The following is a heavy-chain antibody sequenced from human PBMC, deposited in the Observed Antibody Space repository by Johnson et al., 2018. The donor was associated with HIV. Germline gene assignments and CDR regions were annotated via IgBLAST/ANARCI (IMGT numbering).Heavy chain of an antibody. CDR1: GFTFSGYA. V-gene: IGHV3-NL1*01. CDR3: ARGVTGDSYGT. J-gene: IGHJ3*01. Sequence: QVQLVESGGGVVQPGRSLRLSCAASGFTFSGYAMHWVRQAPGKGLEWVSVIYSGGRTFYADSVKGRFTISRDNSKNTLYLQMNSLRAEDTAVDYCARGVTGDSYGTWGQGTMVTVSS. CDR2: IYSGGRT. D-gene: IGHD5-18*01.